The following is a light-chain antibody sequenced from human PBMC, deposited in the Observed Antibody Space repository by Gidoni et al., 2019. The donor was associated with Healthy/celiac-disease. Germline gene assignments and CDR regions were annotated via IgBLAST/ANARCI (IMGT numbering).Light chain of an antibody. Sequence: DIVLQQSPGTLSLSPGERATLSCRASQRVSNSYFAWYPQKPGQAPRLLIHGATGRATGIPDRCSGSGSGTDFTLTISRLEPEDFSVYYCQQYGSSRTFGQGTKVEIK. V-gene: IGKV3-20*01. CDR1: QRVSNSY. J-gene: IGKJ1*01. CDR2: GAT. CDR3: QQYGSSRT.